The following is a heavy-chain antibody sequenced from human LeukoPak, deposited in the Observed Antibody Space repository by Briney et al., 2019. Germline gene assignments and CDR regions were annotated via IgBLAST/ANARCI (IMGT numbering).Heavy chain of an antibody. V-gene: IGHV3-21*01. D-gene: IGHD5-12*01. CDR2: ISGGSGYI. CDR1: GFTFSSYG. CDR3: ARFSGYNSFDF. J-gene: IGHJ4*02. Sequence: PGGSLRLSCAASGFTFSSYGMHWVRQAPGMGLEWVSSISGGSGYIYYADSVKGRFTISRDNAKNSLYLQMNSLRAEDTAVYYCARFSGYNSFDFWGQGTLVTVSS.